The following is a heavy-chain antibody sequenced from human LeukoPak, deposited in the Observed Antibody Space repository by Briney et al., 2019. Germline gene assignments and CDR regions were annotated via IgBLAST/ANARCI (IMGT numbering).Heavy chain of an antibody. CDR1: GGSFSGYY. CDR3: ASGPEGYYYDSSGYYYVD. Sequence: SETLSLTCAVYGGSFSGYYWSWIRQPPGKGLEWIGEINHSGRTNYNPSLKSRVTISVDTSKNQFSLKLSSVTAADTAVYYCASGPEGYYYDSSGYYYVDWGQGTLVTVSS. J-gene: IGHJ4*02. V-gene: IGHV4-34*01. D-gene: IGHD3-22*01. CDR2: INHSGRT.